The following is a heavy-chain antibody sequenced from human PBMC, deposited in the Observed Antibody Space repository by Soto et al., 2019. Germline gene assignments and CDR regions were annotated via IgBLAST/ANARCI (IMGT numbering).Heavy chain of an antibody. Sequence: EVQLVESGGGLVQPGGSLRLSCAASGFNFGNNWMHWVRQAPGKGLEWVSRMNSDGRTTNYADSVKGRFTVSRDNAKNTLYLQMNSLIAEDTAVYYCATAEVDYWGPGTLVTGSS. J-gene: IGHJ4*02. CDR3: ATAEVDY. CDR2: MNSDGRTT. V-gene: IGHV3-74*01. CDR1: GFNFGNNW.